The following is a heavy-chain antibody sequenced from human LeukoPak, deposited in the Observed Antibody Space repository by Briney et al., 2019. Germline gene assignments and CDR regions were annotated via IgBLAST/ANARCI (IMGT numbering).Heavy chain of an antibody. J-gene: IGHJ4*02. V-gene: IGHV4-59*08. CDR2: CHYSGSP. CDR3: ARGFYDSSAYSNPFDN. CDR1: GASISTYY. D-gene: IGHD3-22*01. Sequence: PSETLSLTCTVSGASISTYYWSWIRQPPGRGLEWIGYCHYSGSPSYNPSLKSRLMISVDTSKNQFSLKLSSVTAADTAVYYCARGFYDSSAYSNPFDNWGPGSLVTVSS.